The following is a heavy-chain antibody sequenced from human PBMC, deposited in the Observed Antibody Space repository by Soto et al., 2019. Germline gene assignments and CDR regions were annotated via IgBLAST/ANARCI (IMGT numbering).Heavy chain of an antibody. CDR1: GFTFSSYW. CDR2: IKQDGSEK. CDR3: ETGIRYRLPDFDY. Sequence: GGSLRLSCAASGFTFSSYWMSWVRQAPGKGLEWVANIKQDGSEKYYVDSVKGRFTISRDNAKNSLYLQMNSLRAEDTAVYYCETGIRYRLPDFDYWGQGTLVTVSS. V-gene: IGHV3-7*03. D-gene: IGHD2-2*01. J-gene: IGHJ4*02.